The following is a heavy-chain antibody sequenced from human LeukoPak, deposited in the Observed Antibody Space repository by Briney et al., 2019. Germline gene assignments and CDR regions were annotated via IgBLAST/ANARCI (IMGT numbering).Heavy chain of an antibody. V-gene: IGHV1-2*02. CDR3: ARGGDTYYYDSSGYWSFDY. CDR1: GYTFTSYD. D-gene: IGHD3-22*01. J-gene: IGHJ4*02. CDR2: INPNSGGT. Sequence: GASVKVSCKASGYTFTSYDINWVRQATGQGLEGMGWINPNSGGTNYAQKFQGRVTMTRDTSISTAYMELSRLRSDDTAVYYCARGGDTYYYDSSGYWSFDYWGQGTLVTVSS.